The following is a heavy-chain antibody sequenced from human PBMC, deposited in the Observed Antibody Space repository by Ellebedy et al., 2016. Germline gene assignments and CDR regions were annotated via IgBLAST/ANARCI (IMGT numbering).Heavy chain of an antibody. CDR1: GFTFSSHW. CDR2: IKQDGSEK. Sequence: GESLKISCAASGFTFSSHWMSWVRQAPGKGPEWVANIKQDGSEKSYVDSVKGRFTISRDNAKNSMYLQMNSLRAEDTAVYYCANSVYDFWSGRSPISYWGQGTLVTVSS. J-gene: IGHJ4*02. CDR3: ANSVYDFWSGRSPISY. D-gene: IGHD3-3*01. V-gene: IGHV3-7*01.